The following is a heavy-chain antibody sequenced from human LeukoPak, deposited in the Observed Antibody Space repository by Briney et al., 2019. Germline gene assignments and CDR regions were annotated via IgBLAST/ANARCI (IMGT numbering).Heavy chain of an antibody. Sequence: GGSLRLSCAAPGFTFSDYYMSWIRQAPGKGLEWVSYISSSGSTIYYADSVKGRFTISRDNAKNSLYLQMNSLRAEDTAVYYCARDKVVGATALDYWGQGTLVTVSS. D-gene: IGHD1-26*01. V-gene: IGHV3-11*04. CDR3: ARDKVVGATALDY. CDR2: ISSSGSTI. CDR1: GFTFSDYY. J-gene: IGHJ4*02.